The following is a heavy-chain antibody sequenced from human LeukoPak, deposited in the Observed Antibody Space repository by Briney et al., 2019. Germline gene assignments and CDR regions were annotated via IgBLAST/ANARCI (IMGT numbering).Heavy chain of an antibody. CDR2: INSDGSST. CDR1: GFTFSSYW. Sequence: GGSLRLSCVASGFTFSSYWMRWVRQAPGKGLVWVSRINSDGSSTSYADSVKGRFTISRDNAKNTLYLQMNSLRAEDTAVYYCARGAYYYDSSGYYLYYWGQGTLVTVSS. J-gene: IGHJ4*02. V-gene: IGHV3-74*01. D-gene: IGHD3-22*01. CDR3: ARGAYYYDSSGYYLYY.